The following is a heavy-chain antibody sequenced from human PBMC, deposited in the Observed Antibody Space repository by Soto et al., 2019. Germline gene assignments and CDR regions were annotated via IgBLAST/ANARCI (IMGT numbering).Heavy chain of an antibody. V-gene: IGHV1-2*04. CDR2: INPNSGGT. CDR1: GYTFTGYY. CDR3: ARDGPYYYDSSGYQYPAEYFQH. D-gene: IGHD3-22*01. Sequence: GASVKVSCKASGYTFTGYYMHWVRQAPGQGLEWMGWINPNSGGTNYAQKFQGWVTMTRDTSISTAYMELSRLRSDGTAVYYCARDGPYYYDSSGYQYPAEYFQHWGQGTLVTVSS. J-gene: IGHJ1*01.